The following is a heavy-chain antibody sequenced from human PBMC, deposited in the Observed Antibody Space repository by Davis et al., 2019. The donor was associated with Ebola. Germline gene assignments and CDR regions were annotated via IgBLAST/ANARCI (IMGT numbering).Heavy chain of an antibody. Sequence: TLSLTCAVSGDSVSSRNWWSWVRQPPGKGLEWIGEIYHGGITNYNPSLKSRVTISVDMSKNQFSLRLTSVTAADTAMYYCARDYYDSNGYLYYFDSWGQGTLVTVSS. V-gene: IGHV4-4*02. J-gene: IGHJ4*02. CDR3: ARDYYDSNGYLYYFDS. D-gene: IGHD3-22*01. CDR2: IYHGGIT. CDR1: GDSVSSRNW.